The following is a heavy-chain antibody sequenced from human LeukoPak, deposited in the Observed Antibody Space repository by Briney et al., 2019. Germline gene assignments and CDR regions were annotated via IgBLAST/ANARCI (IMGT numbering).Heavy chain of an antibody. CDR1: GFTFSSYS. J-gene: IGHJ5*02. CDR2: ISSSSSYI. Sequence: GGSLRLSCAASGFTFSSYSMNWVRQAPGKGLEWVSPISSSSSYIYYADSVKGRFTISRDNAKNSLYLQMNSLRAEDTAVYYCASRGPYIEQWLNSNWFDPWGQGTLVTVSS. D-gene: IGHD6-19*01. CDR3: ASRGPYIEQWLNSNWFDP. V-gene: IGHV3-21*01.